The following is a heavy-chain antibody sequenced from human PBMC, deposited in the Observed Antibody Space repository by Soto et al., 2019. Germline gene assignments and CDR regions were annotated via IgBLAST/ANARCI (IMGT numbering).Heavy chain of an antibody. CDR2: ISYDGSDK. J-gene: IGHJ4*02. Sequence: QVQLVESGRGVVQPGRSLRLSCAASGFTFSSYAMHWVRQAPGKGLEWVAVISYDGSDKYYADSVKGRFTISRDNSKNTRYLQMNRLRVEDTAVYYCASTLIRGVITTYFDYWGQGTLVTVSS. V-gene: IGHV3-30-3*01. CDR3: ASTLIRGVITTYFDY. CDR1: GFTFSSYA. D-gene: IGHD3-10*01.